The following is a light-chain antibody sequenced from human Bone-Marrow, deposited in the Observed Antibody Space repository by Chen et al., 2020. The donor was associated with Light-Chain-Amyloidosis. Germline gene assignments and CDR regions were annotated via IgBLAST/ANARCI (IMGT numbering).Light chain of an antibody. CDR2: DDS. CDR3: QVWDRSSDRPV. V-gene: IGLV3-21*02. J-gene: IGLJ3*02. CDR1: NIGSTS. Sequence: SYVLTQPSSVSVAPGQTATIACGGNNIGSTSVHWYQQTPGQAPLLVVYDDSERPSGIPERLSGANSGNTATLAISGVQAGDEADYYWQVWDRSSDRPVFGGGTKLPVL.